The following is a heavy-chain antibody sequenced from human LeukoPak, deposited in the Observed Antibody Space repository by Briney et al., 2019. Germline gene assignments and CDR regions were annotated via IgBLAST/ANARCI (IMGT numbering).Heavy chain of an antibody. J-gene: IGHJ4*02. CDR1: GFIFRNHG. D-gene: IGHD6-19*01. CDR3: AKDLSSGWSFDS. V-gene: IGHV3-30*02. Sequence: RPGGSLRLSCAASGFIFRNHGMHWVRQAPGKGLEWVTFIWYDGSEKYYADSVRGRFTISRDNSKNTVNLQMNSLRTEDTALYYCAKDLSSGWSFDSWGQGTLVTVSS. CDR2: IWYDGSEK.